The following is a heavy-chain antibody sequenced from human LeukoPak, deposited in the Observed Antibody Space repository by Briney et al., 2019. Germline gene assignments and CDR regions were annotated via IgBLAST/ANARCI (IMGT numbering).Heavy chain of an antibody. Sequence: GGSLRRSGAASGFTFSSYWMSWVRQAPGKGLEWVANIEQDGSEKNYVDSVKGRFTISRDNAKNSLYLQMNSLRAEDTAVYYCVRSPFSNGYWGQGTLVTVSS. CDR1: GFTFSSYW. V-gene: IGHV3-7*03. CDR2: IEQDGSEK. D-gene: IGHD4-11*01. J-gene: IGHJ4*02. CDR3: VRSPFSNGY.